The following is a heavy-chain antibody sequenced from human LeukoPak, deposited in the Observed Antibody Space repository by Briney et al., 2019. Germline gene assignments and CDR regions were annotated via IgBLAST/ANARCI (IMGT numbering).Heavy chain of an antibody. CDR1: GFTFSSYS. D-gene: IGHD5-18*01. CDR2: IQQDGTEK. Sequence: GGSLRLSCAASGFTFSSYSMNWVRQTPGKGLEWVANIQQDGTEKYYVDSVKGRFTIFRDNAKNSVYLQMNSLRAEDTAVYYCARFGYSHGYGWGGGYYYYYMDVWGKGTTVTVSS. CDR3: ARFGYSHGYGWGGGYYYYYMDV. J-gene: IGHJ6*03. V-gene: IGHV3-7*01.